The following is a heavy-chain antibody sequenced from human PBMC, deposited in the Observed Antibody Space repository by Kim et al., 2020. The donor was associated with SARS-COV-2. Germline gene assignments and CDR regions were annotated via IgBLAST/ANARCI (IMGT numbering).Heavy chain of an antibody. CDR3: ARSVEGDFDV. Sequence: GGSLRLSCAASGFTFSPYSMNWVRQAPGGGLEWVSYITSTASNIKYSDSVKGRFTISRDNAKNSVYLQMKSLRAEDKALYLCARSVEGDFDVWGQGTPVT. D-gene: IGHD2-2*01. J-gene: IGHJ4*02. CDR1: GFTFSPYS. V-gene: IGHV3-48*01. CDR2: ITSTASNI.